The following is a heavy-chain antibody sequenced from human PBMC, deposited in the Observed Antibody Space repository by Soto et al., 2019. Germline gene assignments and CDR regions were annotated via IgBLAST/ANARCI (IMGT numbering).Heavy chain of an antibody. D-gene: IGHD5-12*01. V-gene: IGHV4-34*01. Sequence: PSETLSLTCAVYGGSFSGYYWSWIRQPPGKGLEWIGEINHSGSTNYNPSLKSRVTISVDTSKNQFSLKLSSVTAADTAVYYCARGEVAVFDDWGKGTLVTVSS. CDR1: GGSFSGYY. J-gene: IGHJ4*02. CDR2: INHSGST. CDR3: ARGEVAVFDD.